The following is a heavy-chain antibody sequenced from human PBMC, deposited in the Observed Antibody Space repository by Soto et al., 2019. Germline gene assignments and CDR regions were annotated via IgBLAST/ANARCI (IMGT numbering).Heavy chain of an antibody. V-gene: IGHV1-18*01. D-gene: IGHD3-22*01. J-gene: IGHJ3*02. CDR1: GYTFTSYG. Sequence: GASVKVSCKASGYTFTSYGISWVRQAPGQGLEWMGWISAYNGNTNYAQKLQGRVTMTTDTSTSTAYMELRSLRSEDTAVYYCATDRYYYDSGTHDAFDIWGQGTMVTGSS. CDR2: ISAYNGNT. CDR3: ATDRYYYDSGTHDAFDI.